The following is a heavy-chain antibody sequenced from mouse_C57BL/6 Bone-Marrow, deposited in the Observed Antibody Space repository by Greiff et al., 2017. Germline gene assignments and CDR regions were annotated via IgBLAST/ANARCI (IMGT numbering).Heavy chain of an antibody. CDR3: ARFDGYYFYCDY. CDR2: IRNKANGYTT. D-gene: IGHD2-3*01. CDR1: GFTFTDYY. Sequence: EVQLVESGGGLVQPGGSLSLSCAASGFTFTDYYMSWVRQPPGKALEWLGFIRNKANGYTTEYSASVKGRFTISRDNSQSILYLQMNALRAEDSATDYCARFDGYYFYCDYWGQGTTRTVSS. J-gene: IGHJ2*01. V-gene: IGHV7-3*01.